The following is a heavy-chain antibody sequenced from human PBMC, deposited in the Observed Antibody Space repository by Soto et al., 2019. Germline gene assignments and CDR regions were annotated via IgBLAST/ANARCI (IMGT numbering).Heavy chain of an antibody. Sequence: EVQLLESGGGLVQPGGSLRLSCEGSGFIFSIYAMSWVRQAPGKGLEWVSGISGGGGSTNYADSVKGRFTISRDNSKNTLYLQMNSLRAEDTAVYSCAKDGAVLRFLDGGPFKCWGQGTMVTVSS. CDR1: GFIFSIYA. D-gene: IGHD3-3*01. CDR2: ISGGGGST. CDR3: AKDGAVLRFLDGGPFKC. V-gene: IGHV3-23*01. J-gene: IGHJ1*01.